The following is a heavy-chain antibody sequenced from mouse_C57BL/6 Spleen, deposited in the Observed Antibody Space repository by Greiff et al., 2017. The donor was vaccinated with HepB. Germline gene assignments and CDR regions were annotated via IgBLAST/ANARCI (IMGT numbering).Heavy chain of an antibody. Sequence: EVQLQESGPELVKPGASVKISCKASGYSFTGYYMNWVKQSPEKSLEWIGEINPSTGGTTYNQKFKAKATLTVDKSSSTAYMQLKSLTSEDSAVYYCARGRGRITAVVAPDYWGQGTTLTVSS. D-gene: IGHD1-1*01. CDR1: GYSFTGYY. CDR3: ARGRGRITAVVAPDY. J-gene: IGHJ2*01. CDR2: INPSTGGT. V-gene: IGHV1-42*01.